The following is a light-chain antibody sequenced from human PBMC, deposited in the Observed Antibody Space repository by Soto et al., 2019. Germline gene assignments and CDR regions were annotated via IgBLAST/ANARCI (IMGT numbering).Light chain of an antibody. J-gene: IGLJ1*01. V-gene: IGLV2-14*03. CDR3: SSYTTGYTRYV. CDR2: DVN. CDR1: NSDVGSFNS. Sequence: QSVLTQPASVSGSPGQSITISCTAANSDVGSFNSVSWYQQHPGKAPKLILYDVNHRPSGVPHRFSCSKSANTASLTISGRHAADEAEYYRSSYTTGYTRYVFGTGTKLTVL.